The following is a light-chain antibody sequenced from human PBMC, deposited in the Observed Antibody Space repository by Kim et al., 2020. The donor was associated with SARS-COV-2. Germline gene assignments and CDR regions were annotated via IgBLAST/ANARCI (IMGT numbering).Light chain of an antibody. J-gene: IGKJ5*01. V-gene: IGKV3-15*01. Sequence: SPGERATPSCRASRTVVNNLAWSQQKLGQAPRLLIYGASTRANGIAARFSGSGSGTDFTLTITSLQSEDSAIYYCQQYNDWPSITFGRGTRLEIK. CDR2: GAS. CDR1: RTVVNN. CDR3: QQYNDWPSIT.